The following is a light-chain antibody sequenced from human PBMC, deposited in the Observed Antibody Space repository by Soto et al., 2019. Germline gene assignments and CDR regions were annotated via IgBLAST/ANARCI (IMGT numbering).Light chain of an antibody. V-gene: IGKV3-20*01. Sequence: EIVLTQSPGTLSLSPGERATLSCRASQSVNNNYLAWYQQKPGQAPRLLIFGASRRATGIPDRFIGSGSGTEFILTISRLEPDDFAIYHCHQHGGSPETFGQGTKVEI. J-gene: IGKJ1*01. CDR2: GAS. CDR3: HQHGGSPET. CDR1: QSVNNNY.